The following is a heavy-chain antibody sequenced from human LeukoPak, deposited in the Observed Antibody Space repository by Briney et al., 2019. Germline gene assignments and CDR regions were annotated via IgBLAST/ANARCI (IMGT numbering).Heavy chain of an antibody. Sequence: GGSLRLSCAASGFTLSSYAMSWVRQAPGKGLEWVSAISGSGGSTCYADSVKGRFTISRDNSKNTLYLQMNSLRAEDTAVYYCAKGGRYYYDSSGYRDYFDYWGQGTLVTVSS. V-gene: IGHV3-23*01. J-gene: IGHJ4*02. CDR1: GFTLSSYA. CDR3: AKGGRYYYDSSGYRDYFDY. D-gene: IGHD3-22*01. CDR2: ISGSGGST.